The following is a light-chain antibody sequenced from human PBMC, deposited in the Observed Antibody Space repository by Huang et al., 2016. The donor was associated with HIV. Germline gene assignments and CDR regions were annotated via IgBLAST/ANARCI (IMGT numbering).Light chain of an antibody. Sequence: EIVMTQSPATLSVSPGERATLSCRASQSVGSNLAWYQQRRGKAPRRLIYAASTRATGIPARFSGSGSGTEFTLTVSSLQSEDFAVYYCQQHNTWPRTFGQGTRV. CDR1: QSVGSN. CDR2: AAS. J-gene: IGKJ1*01. V-gene: IGKV3-15*01. CDR3: QQHNTWPRT.